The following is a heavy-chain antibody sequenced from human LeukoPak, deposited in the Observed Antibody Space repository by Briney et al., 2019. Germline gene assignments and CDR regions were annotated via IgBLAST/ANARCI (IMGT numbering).Heavy chain of an antibody. CDR3: ARAAYDSSGYYGWPDAFDI. CDR1: GGSFSGYY. D-gene: IGHD3-22*01. CDR2: IFYSGST. Sequence: SETLSLTCAVYGGSFSGYYWGWIRQPPGKGLEWIGNIFYSGSTYYSPSLKSRVTISLDTSRNQFSLKLSSVTAADTAVYYCARAAYDSSGYYGWPDAFDIWGQGTMVTVSS. V-gene: IGHV4-34*12. J-gene: IGHJ3*02.